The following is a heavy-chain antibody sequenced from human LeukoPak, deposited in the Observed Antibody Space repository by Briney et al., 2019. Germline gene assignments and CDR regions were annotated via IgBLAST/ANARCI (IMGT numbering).Heavy chain of an antibody. CDR3: ATDSPYPDTAIPL. Sequence: GASVKVSCKVSGYTLTELSMHWVRQALGKGLEWMGGFDPEDGETIYAQKFQGRVTMTEDTSTDTAYMELSSLRSEDTAVYYCATDSPYPDTAIPLWGQGTLVTVSS. CDR2: FDPEDGET. J-gene: IGHJ4*02. D-gene: IGHD5-18*01. V-gene: IGHV1-24*01. CDR1: GYTLTELS.